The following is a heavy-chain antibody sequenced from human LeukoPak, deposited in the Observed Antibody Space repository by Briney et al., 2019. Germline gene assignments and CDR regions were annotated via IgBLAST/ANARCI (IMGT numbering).Heavy chain of an antibody. V-gene: IGHV4-34*01. CDR3: ARGCYGLNPYYYSYYYMDV. D-gene: IGHD2-15*01. CDR1: GGSFSGYY. Sequence: SETLSLTCAVYGGSFSGYYWSWIRQPPGKGVEGVGEINHSGSTNYHPSLKRPVTISVDTSKHQFSLKLRSVTAADTAVYYCARGCYGLNPYYYSYYYMDVWGKGTTVTVSS. CDR2: INHSGST. J-gene: IGHJ6*03.